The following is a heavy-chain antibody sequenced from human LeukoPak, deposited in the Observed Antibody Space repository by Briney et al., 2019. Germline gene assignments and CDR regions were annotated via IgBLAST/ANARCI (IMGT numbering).Heavy chain of an antibody. CDR1: GFTFSSYS. CDR2: ISSSSSYI. D-gene: IGHD2-2*01. Sequence: GGSLRLSCAASGFTFSSYSMSWVRQAPGKGLEWVSPISSSSSYIYYADSVKGRFTISRDNAKNSLYLQMNSLRAEDTAVYYCARAGYQLVCAFDMWGQGTMVTVSS. J-gene: IGHJ3*02. CDR3: ARAGYQLVCAFDM. V-gene: IGHV3-21*01.